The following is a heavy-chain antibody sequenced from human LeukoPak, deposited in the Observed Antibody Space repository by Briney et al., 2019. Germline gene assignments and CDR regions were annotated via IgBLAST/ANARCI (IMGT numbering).Heavy chain of an antibody. J-gene: IGHJ6*03. CDR2: IIPIFGTA. CDR1: GGTFSSYA. CDR3: ARSESSSLRDYYYMDV. Sequence: SVKVSCKASGGTFSSYAISWVRQAPGQGLEWMGGIIPIFGTANYAQKFQGRVTITTDESTSTAYMELSSLRSEDTAVYYCARSESSSLRDYYYMDVWGKGTPVTVSS. V-gene: IGHV1-69*05.